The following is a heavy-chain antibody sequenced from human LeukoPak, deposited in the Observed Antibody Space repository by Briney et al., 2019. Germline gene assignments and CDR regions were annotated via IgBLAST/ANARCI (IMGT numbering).Heavy chain of an antibody. D-gene: IGHD6-19*01. J-gene: IGHJ5*02. V-gene: IGHV4-59*01. CDR1: GGSISSYY. Sequence: SETLSLTCTVSGGSISSYYWSWIRQPPGKGLEWIGYIYYSGSTNYNPSLKSRVTISVDTSKNQFSLKLSSVTAADTAVYYCARAQGPGIAVAGSGWSDPWGQGTLVTVSS. CDR3: ARAQGPGIAVAGSGWSDP. CDR2: IYYSGST.